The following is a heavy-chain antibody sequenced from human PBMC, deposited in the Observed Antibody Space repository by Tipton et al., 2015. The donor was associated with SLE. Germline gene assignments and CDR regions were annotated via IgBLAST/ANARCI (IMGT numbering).Heavy chain of an antibody. V-gene: IGHV4-4*07. D-gene: IGHD3-9*01. CDR2: IYITGST. CDR1: GGSINNYY. CDR3: ARGGDLLTGYYYFDL. Sequence: TLSLTCTVSGGSINNYYWSWVRQSAGKGLEWIGRIYITGSTNYSPSLKSRATLSVDTSKNQFSLKLTSVTAADTAVYYCARGGDLLTGYYYFDLWGQGTVVTVSS. J-gene: IGHJ4*02.